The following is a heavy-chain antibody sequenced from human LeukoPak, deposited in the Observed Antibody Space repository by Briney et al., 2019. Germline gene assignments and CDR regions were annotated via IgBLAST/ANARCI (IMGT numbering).Heavy chain of an antibody. CDR3: AKGLWASTVGATGIFFDY. J-gene: IGHJ4*02. Sequence: GGSLRLSCVASGFIFNDYEMNWVRQAPGKGLEWVAYISGSGLSIYYADSVKGRFTISRDNAKNSLYLQMHSLGVEDTGVYYCAKGLWASTVGATGIFFDYWGQGIQVTVSS. CDR1: GFIFNDYE. V-gene: IGHV3-48*03. D-gene: IGHD1-26*01. CDR2: ISGSGLSI.